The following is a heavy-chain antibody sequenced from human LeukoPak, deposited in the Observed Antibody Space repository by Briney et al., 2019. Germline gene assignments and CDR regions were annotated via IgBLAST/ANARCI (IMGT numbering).Heavy chain of an antibody. D-gene: IGHD3-22*01. CDR2: ISSEGSSI. V-gene: IGHV3-74*01. J-gene: IGHJ4*02. CDR3: VRDDDRPDNGLDY. CDR1: GFTFSSYW. Sequence: GGSLRLSCAASGFTFSSYWMHCVRQAPGKGLVWVSRISSEGSSISYADSVKGRFTISRDNAKNSLYLQMNSLRAEDTAVYYCVRDDDRPDNGLDYWGQGTLVTVSS.